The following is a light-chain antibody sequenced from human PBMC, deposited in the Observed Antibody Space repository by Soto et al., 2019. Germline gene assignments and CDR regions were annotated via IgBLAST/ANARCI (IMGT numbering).Light chain of an antibody. J-gene: IGKJ4*01. CDR2: AAS. V-gene: IGKV1-9*01. CDR3: QQFNSYPT. Sequence: DIQLTQSPSFLSASVGDGVTITCRASQGIISYLAWYQQRPGKAPKLLIYAASTLQSGVPSRFSGSGSGTEFTLTISSLQPEDFATYYCQQFNSYPTFGGGTKVEIK. CDR1: QGIISY.